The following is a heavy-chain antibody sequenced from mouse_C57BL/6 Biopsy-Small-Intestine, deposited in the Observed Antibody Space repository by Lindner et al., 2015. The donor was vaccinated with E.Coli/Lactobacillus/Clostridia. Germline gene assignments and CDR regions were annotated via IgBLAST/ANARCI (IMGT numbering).Heavy chain of an antibody. V-gene: IGHV1-82*01. D-gene: IGHD2-4*01. Sequence: VQLQESGPELVKPGASVKISCKASGKAFSTSWMNWVKQRPGKGLEWIGRIYPGDGDINYNGKFKDKATLTADKSSSTAYLQLSSLTSEDSAVYFCARERIYYDYDGDYFDYWGQGTTLTVSS. CDR2: IYPGDGDI. J-gene: IGHJ2*01. CDR1: GKAFSTSW. CDR3: ARERIYYDYDGDYFDY.